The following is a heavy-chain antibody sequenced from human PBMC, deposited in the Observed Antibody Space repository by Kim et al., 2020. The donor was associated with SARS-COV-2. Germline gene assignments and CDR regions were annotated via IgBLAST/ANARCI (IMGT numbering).Heavy chain of an antibody. J-gene: IGHJ4*02. CDR1: GFTFSSYA. CDR2: ISGSGGST. Sequence: GGSLRLSCAASGFTFSSYAMSWVRQAPGKGLEWVSAISGSGGSTYYADSVKGRFTISRDNSKNTLYLQMNSLRAEDTAVYYCAKDRGGYSYGLDLGTHCLDYWGQGTLVTVSS. CDR3: AKDRGGYSYGLDLGTHCLDY. D-gene: IGHD5-18*01. V-gene: IGHV3-23*01.